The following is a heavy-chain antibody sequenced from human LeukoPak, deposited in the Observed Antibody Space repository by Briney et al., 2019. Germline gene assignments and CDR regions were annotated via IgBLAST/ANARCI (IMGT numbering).Heavy chain of an antibody. CDR3: AKDKLKLTMGVGNWFDP. Sequence: GGSLRLSCAASGFTFSSYGMHWVRQAPGKGLEWVAVISYDGSNKYYADSVKGRFTISRDNSKNTLYLQMNSLRAEDTAVYYCAKDKLKLTMGVGNWFDPWGQGTLVTVSS. CDR2: ISYDGSNK. D-gene: IGHD4/OR15-4a*01. V-gene: IGHV3-30*18. CDR1: GFTFSSYG. J-gene: IGHJ5*02.